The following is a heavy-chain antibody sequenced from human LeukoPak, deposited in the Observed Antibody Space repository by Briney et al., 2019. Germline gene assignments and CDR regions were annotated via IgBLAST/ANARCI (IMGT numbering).Heavy chain of an antibody. D-gene: IGHD2-2*01. CDR2: IYYSGST. CDR3: ARWGDIVVVPAAYNWFDP. CDR1: GGSISSYY. V-gene: IGHV4-59*01. Sequence: PSETLSLTCTVSGGSISSYYWSWIRQPPGKGLEWIGYIYYSGSTNYNPSLKSRVTISVDTSKNQFSLELSSVTAADTAVYYCARWGDIVVVPAAYNWFDPWGQGTLVTVSS. J-gene: IGHJ5*02.